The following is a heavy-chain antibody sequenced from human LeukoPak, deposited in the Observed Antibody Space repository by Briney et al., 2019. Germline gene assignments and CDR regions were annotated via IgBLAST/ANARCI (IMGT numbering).Heavy chain of an antibody. CDR2: IVYTASA. D-gene: IGHD5-24*01. J-gene: IGHJ6*03. V-gene: IGHV4-59*12. CDR3: ARTGDGYNYYNYHYMDV. Sequence: SETLSLTCTVSGGSISSYYWSWIRQPPGKGLEWIGHIVYTASANYNPSLDSRVTISVDTSKNQFSLKLSSVTAADTAVYYCARTGDGYNYYNYHYMDVWGKGTTVTVTS. CDR1: GGSISSYY.